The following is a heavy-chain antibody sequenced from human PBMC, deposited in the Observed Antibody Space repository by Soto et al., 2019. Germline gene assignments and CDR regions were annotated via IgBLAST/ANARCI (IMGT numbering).Heavy chain of an antibody. Sequence: GGSLRLSCAASGFTFSSYDMHWVRQAPGKGLEWVAVIWYDGSNKYYADSVKGRFTISRDNSKNTLYLQMNSLRAEDTAVYYCARADNPYYDFCSGYLDTNDGIDVWGRGTMVTVSS. J-gene: IGHJ6*02. CDR2: IWYDGSNK. CDR3: ARADNPYYDFCSGYLDTNDGIDV. CDR1: GFTFSSYD. D-gene: IGHD3-3*01. V-gene: IGHV3-33*01.